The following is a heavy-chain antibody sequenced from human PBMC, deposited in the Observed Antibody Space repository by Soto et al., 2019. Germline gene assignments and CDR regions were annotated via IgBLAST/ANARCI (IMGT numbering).Heavy chain of an antibody. CDR2: ISSSSSYI. CDR1: GFTFSSYS. J-gene: IGHJ6*02. Sequence: EVQLVESGGGLVKPGGSLRLSCAASGFTFSSYSMNWVRQAPGKGLEWVSSISSSSSYIYYADSVKGRFTISRDNAKNSLYLQMNSLRAEDTAVYYCARARGSSWPCDVWGQGTTVTVSS. D-gene: IGHD6-13*01. CDR3: ARARGSSWPCDV. V-gene: IGHV3-21*01.